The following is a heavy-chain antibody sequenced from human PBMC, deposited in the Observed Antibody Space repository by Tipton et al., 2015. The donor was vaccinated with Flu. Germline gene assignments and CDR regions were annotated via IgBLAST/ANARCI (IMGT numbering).Heavy chain of an antibody. CDR2: IYTSGST. CDR1: GDSMSSFY. J-gene: IGHJ4*02. D-gene: IGHD3-10*01. CDR3: SRASGSGTYVIFDY. V-gene: IGHV4-4*07. Sequence: TLSLTCTVSGDSMSSFYWTWIRQPAGKGLEWIGRIYTSGSTKYHPSLKSRVTMSVDTSKNQFSLKLSSVTAADTAVYYCSRASGSGTYVIFDYWGQGTLVTVYS.